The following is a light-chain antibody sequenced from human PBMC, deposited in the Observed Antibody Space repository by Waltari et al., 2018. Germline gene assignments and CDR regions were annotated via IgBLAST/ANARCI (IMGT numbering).Light chain of an antibody. CDR2: EVN. CDR3: TSYAGSHNWV. Sequence: QSALTQPPPASGSPGQSVTISCPGTSSAAGGYNYVSWYQHHPGKAPKLMISEVNKRPSGVPDRFSGSKSGNTASLTVSGLQADDEADYYCTSYAGSHNWVFGGGTKLTVL. J-gene: IGLJ2*01. CDR1: SSAAGGYNY. V-gene: IGLV2-8*01.